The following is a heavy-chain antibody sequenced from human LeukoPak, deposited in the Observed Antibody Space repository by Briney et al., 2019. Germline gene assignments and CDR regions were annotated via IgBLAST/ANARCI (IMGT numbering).Heavy chain of an antibody. CDR2: IYPGDSDT. J-gene: IGHJ4*02. CDR3: ARRGYGSGNYYYPN. CDR1: GYSFTNHY. D-gene: IGHD3-10*01. Sequence: GESLKISCKGSGYSFTNHYIGWVRLMPGKGLEWMGIIYPGDSDTRYSPSIQGQVTISADKSISTAYLQWSSLKASDTAMYCCARRGYGSGNYYYPNWGQGTLVTVSS. V-gene: IGHV5-51*01.